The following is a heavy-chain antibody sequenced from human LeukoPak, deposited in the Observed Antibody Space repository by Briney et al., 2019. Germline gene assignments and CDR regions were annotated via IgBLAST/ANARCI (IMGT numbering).Heavy chain of an antibody. CDR1: GFTFSSYG. CDR3: AKGGLVFVVVALPDY. J-gene: IGHJ4*02. D-gene: IGHD3-22*01. Sequence: GGSLRLSCAASGFTFSSYGTHWVRQAPGKGLEWVAFIRYDGSNKYYADSVKGRFTISRDNSKNSLYLQMNSLRAEDTVVYYCAKGGLVFVVVALPDYWGQGTLVTVSS. V-gene: IGHV3-30*02. CDR2: IRYDGSNK.